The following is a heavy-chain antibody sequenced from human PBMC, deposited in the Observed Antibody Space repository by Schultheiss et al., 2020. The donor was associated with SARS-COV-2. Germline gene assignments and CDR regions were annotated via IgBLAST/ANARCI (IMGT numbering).Heavy chain of an antibody. CDR1: GFTFSDYY. J-gene: IGHJ6*02. Sequence: GESLEISCAASGFTFSDYYMSWIRQAPGKGLEWVSYISSSGSTIYYADSVKGRFTISRDNAKNSLYLQMNSLRAEDTAVYYCARDCGGDCYSYYYYGMDVWGQGTTVTVSS. CDR2: ISSSGSTI. V-gene: IGHV3-11*01. D-gene: IGHD2-21*02. CDR3: ARDCGGDCYSYYYYGMDV.